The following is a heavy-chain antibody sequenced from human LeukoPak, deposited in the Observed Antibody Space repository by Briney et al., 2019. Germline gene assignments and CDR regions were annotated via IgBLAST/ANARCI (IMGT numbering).Heavy chain of an antibody. CDR3: APRPSAAVDY. D-gene: IGHD6-13*01. J-gene: IGHJ4*02. V-gene: IGHV4-61*01. CDR1: GGSVSSGSYY. CDR2: IYYSGST. Sequence: SETLSLTCTVSGGSVSSGSYYWSWIRQPPGKGLEWIGYIYYSGSTNYNPSLKSRVTISVDTSKNQFSLKLSSVTAADTAVYYCAPRPSAAVDYWGQGTLVTVSS.